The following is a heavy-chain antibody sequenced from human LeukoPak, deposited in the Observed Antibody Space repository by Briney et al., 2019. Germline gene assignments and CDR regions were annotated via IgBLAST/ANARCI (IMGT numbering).Heavy chain of an antibody. D-gene: IGHD2-15*01. CDR2: IYYSGST. V-gene: IGHV4-31*03. CDR3: ARSRDWCSGGSCLIDY. Sequence: SETLSLTCTVSGGSISSGGYYWSWIRQHPGKGLEWIGYIYYSGSTYYNPSLKSRVTISVDTSKNRFSLKLSSVTAADTAVYYCARSRDWCSGGSCLIDYWGQGTLVTVSS. CDR1: GGSISSGGYY. J-gene: IGHJ4*02.